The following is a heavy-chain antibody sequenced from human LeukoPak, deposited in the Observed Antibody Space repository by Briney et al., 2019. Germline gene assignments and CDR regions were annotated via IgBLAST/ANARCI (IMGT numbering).Heavy chain of an antibody. CDR1: GFTFSSYA. Sequence: HSGGSLRLSCAASGFTFSSYAMSWVRQAPGKGLEWVSAISGSGDTTHYADSVKGRFTISRDNAQNTLYLQMNTLRAEDTALYYCAKQWVDCWGQGTLVTVSS. D-gene: IGHD1-26*01. CDR2: ISGSGDTT. V-gene: IGHV3-23*01. J-gene: IGHJ4*02. CDR3: AKQWVDC.